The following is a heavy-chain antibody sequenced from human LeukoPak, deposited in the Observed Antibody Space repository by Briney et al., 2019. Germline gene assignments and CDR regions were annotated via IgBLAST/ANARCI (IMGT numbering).Heavy chain of an antibody. Sequence: GGSLRLSCAASGCTFSGYTMSWVRQAPGKGLEWVSAVSAGGDKTYYADSVKGRFTISRDNSKGTLYLQMNSLRAEDTALYYCARDFYDSSGYYFDYWGQGTLVTVSS. J-gene: IGHJ4*02. D-gene: IGHD3-22*01. CDR2: VSAGGDKT. CDR3: ARDFYDSSGYYFDY. CDR1: GCTFSGYT. V-gene: IGHV3-23*01.